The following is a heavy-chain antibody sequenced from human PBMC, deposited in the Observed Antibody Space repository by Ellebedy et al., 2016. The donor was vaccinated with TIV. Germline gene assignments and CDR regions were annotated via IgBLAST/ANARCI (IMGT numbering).Heavy chain of an antibody. V-gene: IGHV1-69*04. J-gene: IGHJ2*01. CDR1: GGTFSSYA. Sequence: SVKVSXXASGGTFSSYAISWVRQAPGQGLEWMGRIIPILGIANYAQKFQGRVTITADKSTSTAYMELSSLRSEDTAVYYCARARNAGYCSGGSCPPDLWGRGTLVTVSS. CDR2: IIPILGIA. D-gene: IGHD2-15*01. CDR3: ARARNAGYCSGGSCPPDL.